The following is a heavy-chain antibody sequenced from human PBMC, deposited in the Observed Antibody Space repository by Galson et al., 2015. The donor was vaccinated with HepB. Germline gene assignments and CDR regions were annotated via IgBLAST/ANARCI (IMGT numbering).Heavy chain of an antibody. J-gene: IGHJ4*02. Sequence: SLRLSCAASGFTFSNYGMSWVRQAPGKGLEWVSTASKTVPTTYYADSVRGRFTISRDNSRNIVYLQMNSLRDEDTAVYYGAKRDTISQYFFDYWGQGILVTVSS. CDR1: GFTFSNYG. V-gene: IGHV3-23*01. D-gene: IGHD3-3*02. CDR2: ASKTVPTT. CDR3: AKRDTISQYFFDY.